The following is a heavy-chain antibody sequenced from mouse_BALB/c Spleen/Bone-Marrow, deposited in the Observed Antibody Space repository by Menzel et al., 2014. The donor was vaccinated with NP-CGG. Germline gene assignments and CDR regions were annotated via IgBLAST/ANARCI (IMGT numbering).Heavy chain of an antibody. CDR3: ARLDVGGY. J-gene: IGHJ2*01. V-gene: IGHV5-17*02. CDR2: ISDGSSTI. CDR1: GFTFSSFG. Sequence: EVQLVESGGGLVQPGGSRGLSCAASGFTFSSFGMHWVRQAPEKGLEWVAYISDGSSTIYYADTVKGRFTIFRDNPKNTLFLQMTSLRSEDTAMYYCARLDVGGYWGQGTTLTVSS.